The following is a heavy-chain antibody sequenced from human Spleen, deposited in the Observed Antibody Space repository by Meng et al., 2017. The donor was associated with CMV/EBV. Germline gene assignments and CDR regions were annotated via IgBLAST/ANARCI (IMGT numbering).Heavy chain of an antibody. Sequence: YGGSFSGYYWSWIRQPPGKGLEWIGEINHSGSTNYNPSLKSRVTISVDTSKNQFSLKLSSVTAADTAVYYCARGHLLWFGELSTWFDPWGQGTLVTVSS. CDR1: GGSFSGYY. CDR2: INHSGST. D-gene: IGHD3-10*01. CDR3: ARGHLLWFGELSTWFDP. V-gene: IGHV4-34*01. J-gene: IGHJ5*02.